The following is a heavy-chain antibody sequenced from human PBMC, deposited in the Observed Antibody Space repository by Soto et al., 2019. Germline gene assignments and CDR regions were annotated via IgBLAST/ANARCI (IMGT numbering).Heavy chain of an antibody. CDR3: AKESLGYCSSTSCYQADGSYFDY. V-gene: IGHV3-23*01. CDR2: ISGSGGST. J-gene: IGHJ4*02. CDR1: GFTFSSYA. Sequence: GGSLRLSCAASGFTFSSYAMSWVRQAPGKGLEWVSAISGSGGSTYYADSVKGRFTISRDNSKNRLYLQMNSLRAEDTAVYYCAKESLGYCSSTSCYQADGSYFDYWGQGTLVTVSS. D-gene: IGHD2-2*01.